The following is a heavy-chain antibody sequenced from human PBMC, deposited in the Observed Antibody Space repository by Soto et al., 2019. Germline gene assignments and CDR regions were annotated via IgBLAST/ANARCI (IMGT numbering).Heavy chain of an antibody. CDR3: ARVQWLTSQGSYAFDI. V-gene: IGHV4-30-4*01. CDR2: IYYSGIT. Sequence: PXETLSLTCTVSGCSISSGDYYWSWVRQPPGKGLEWLGYIYYSGITYYNPSLKSRITISIDTSQSQFSLQLSSVTAADTAVYFCARVQWLTSQGSYAFDIWGQGTLVTVSS. CDR1: GCSISSGDYY. D-gene: IGHD6-19*01. J-gene: IGHJ3*02.